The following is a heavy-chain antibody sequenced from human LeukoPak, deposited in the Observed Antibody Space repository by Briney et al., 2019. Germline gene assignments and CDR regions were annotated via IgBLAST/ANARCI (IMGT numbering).Heavy chain of an antibody. CDR1: GYTFTVFS. V-gene: IGHV1-2*02. Sequence: ASVKVSCKPSGYTFTVFSIHWMRQAPGQGLDWVGRIDPDSGVTDYAQNFQGRVTMTTDTSITTAYMDLSWLTSDDTAVYYCAVSIQAPPIPTFDYWGQGTPVTVSS. J-gene: IGHJ4*02. CDR2: IDPDSGVT. D-gene: IGHD2-2*02. CDR3: AVSIQAPPIPTFDY.